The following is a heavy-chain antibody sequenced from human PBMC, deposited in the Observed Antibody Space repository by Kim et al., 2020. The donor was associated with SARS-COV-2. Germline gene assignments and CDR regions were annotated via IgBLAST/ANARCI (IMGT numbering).Heavy chain of an antibody. V-gene: IGHV4-31*02. Sequence: NPSLKSRVTISVDTSKNQFSLKLGSVTAADTAVYYCAREIDLRVGGAFDIWGQGTMVTVSS. CDR3: AREIDLRVGGAFDI. J-gene: IGHJ3*02. D-gene: IGHD3-16*01.